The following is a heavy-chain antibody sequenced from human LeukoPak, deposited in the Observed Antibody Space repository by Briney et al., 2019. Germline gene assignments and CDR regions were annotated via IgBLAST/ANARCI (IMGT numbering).Heavy chain of an antibody. Sequence: PGGSLRLSCAASGFTFSSYSMNWVRQAPGKGLEWVSSISSSSSYIYYADSVKGRFTISRDNAKNSLYLQMNSLRAEDTAVYYCAKATYGGNTEFDYWGQGTLVTVSS. CDR2: ISSSSSYI. CDR1: GFTFSSYS. CDR3: AKATYGGNTEFDY. J-gene: IGHJ4*02. D-gene: IGHD4-23*01. V-gene: IGHV3-21*01.